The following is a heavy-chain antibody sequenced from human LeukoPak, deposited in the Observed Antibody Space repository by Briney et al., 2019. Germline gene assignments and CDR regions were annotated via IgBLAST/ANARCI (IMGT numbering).Heavy chain of an antibody. D-gene: IGHD3-22*01. Sequence: QAGGSLRLSCAASGFSFSVSDMHWVRQAPGKGLEWVGLIRGKPKKYTTAYGESVKGRFTMSRDDSKSTAYLQMKSLKTEDTAVYYCATPYYYDSSGLDAFDLWGQGTMVTVSS. V-gene: IGHV3-73*01. CDR3: ATPYYYDSSGLDAFDL. CDR2: IRGKPKKYTT. J-gene: IGHJ3*01. CDR1: GFSFSVSD.